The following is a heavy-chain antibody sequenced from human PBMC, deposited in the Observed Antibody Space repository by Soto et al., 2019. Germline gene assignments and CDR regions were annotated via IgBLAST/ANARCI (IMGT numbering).Heavy chain of an antibody. CDR1: GYKFTSYW. V-gene: IGHV5-51*01. J-gene: IGHJ5*02. D-gene: IGHD3-22*01. Sequence: LGESLKISCRTSGYKFTSYWIAWERQMPGKGLEWMGIIFPSDSDTRYSPSFQGQVTISADRSTSTVFLQWASLKASDTAVYFCARKDKSGYFNWFDPWGQGTLVTVSS. CDR2: IFPSDSDT. CDR3: ARKDKSGYFNWFDP.